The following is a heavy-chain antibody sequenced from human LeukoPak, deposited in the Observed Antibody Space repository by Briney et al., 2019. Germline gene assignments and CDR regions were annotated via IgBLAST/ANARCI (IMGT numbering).Heavy chain of an antibody. CDR1: RYIFSNYW. Sequence: GESLKISCKGSRYIFSNYWIGWVRQMPGKGLEGMGIIYPGDSDTRYSPSFQGQVTISADKSISTAYLQWSSLNASDTAMYYCTQTSNSISFRFDYWGQGTLVTVSS. D-gene: IGHD6-6*01. J-gene: IGHJ4*02. CDR3: TQTSNSISFRFDY. V-gene: IGHV5-51*01. CDR2: IYPGDSDT.